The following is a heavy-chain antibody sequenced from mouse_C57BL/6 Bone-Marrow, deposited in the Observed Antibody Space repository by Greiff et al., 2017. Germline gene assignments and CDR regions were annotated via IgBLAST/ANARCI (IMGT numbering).Heavy chain of an antibody. CDR3: ARGLRRRGAWFAY. V-gene: IGHV1-50*01. Sequence: VKLQQPGAELVKPGASVKLSCKASGYTFTSYWMQWVKQRPGQGLEWIGEIDPSDSYTNYNQKFKGKATLTVDTSSSTAYMQLSSLTSEDSAVYYCARGLRRRGAWFAYWGQGTLVTVSA. CDR2: IDPSDSYT. CDR1: GYTFTSYW. D-gene: IGHD2-2*01. J-gene: IGHJ3*01.